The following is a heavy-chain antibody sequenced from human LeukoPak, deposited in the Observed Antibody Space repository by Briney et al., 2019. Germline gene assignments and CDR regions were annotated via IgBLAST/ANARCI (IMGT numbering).Heavy chain of an antibody. V-gene: IGHV3-30*18. J-gene: IGHJ4*02. D-gene: IGHD7-27*01. Sequence: GGSLRLSCAASGFTFSSNGMHWVRQAPGKGLEWVAVIPYDGSNKYYADSVKGRFTISRDNSKNTLYLQMNSLRAEDTAVYYCAKDRKLGPADYYFDFWGQGTLVTVAS. CDR3: AKDRKLGPADYYFDF. CDR1: GFTFSSNG. CDR2: IPYDGSNK.